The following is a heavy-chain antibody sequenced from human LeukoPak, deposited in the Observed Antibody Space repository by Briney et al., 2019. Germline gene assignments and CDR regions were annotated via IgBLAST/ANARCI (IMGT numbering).Heavy chain of an antibody. CDR2: INHSGST. Sequence: SETLSLTCAVYGGSFSDYNWSWIRQPPGKGLEWIGEINHSGSTKYNPSLKNRVTISVDTSKNQFSLKLSSVTAADTAVYYCARRDFLGYCSSTSCYGGNWFDPWGQGTLVTVSS. D-gene: IGHD2-2*01. CDR3: ARRDFLGYCSSTSCYGGNWFDP. J-gene: IGHJ5*02. CDR1: GGSFSDYN. V-gene: IGHV4-34*01.